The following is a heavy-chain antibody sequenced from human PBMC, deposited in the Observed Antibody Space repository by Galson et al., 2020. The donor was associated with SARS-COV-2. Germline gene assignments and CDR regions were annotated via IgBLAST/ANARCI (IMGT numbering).Heavy chain of an antibody. J-gene: IGHJ4*02. Sequence: SQASETLSLTCAVYGGSFSGYYWSWIRQPPGKGLEWIGEINHSGSTNYNPSLKSRVTISVDTSKNQFSLKLSSVTAADTAVYYCAGVDYYDSSGSSLNPRIDYWGQGTLVTVSS. D-gene: IGHD3-22*01. CDR1: GGSFSGYY. CDR2: INHSGST. V-gene: IGHV4-34*01. CDR3: AGVDYYDSSGSSLNPRIDY.